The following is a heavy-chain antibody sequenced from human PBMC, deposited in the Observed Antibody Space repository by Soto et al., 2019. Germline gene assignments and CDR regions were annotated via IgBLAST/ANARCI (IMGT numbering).Heavy chain of an antibody. CDR3: AKAGLGLFDY. Sequence: GSLRLSCAASGFTFRSYAMSWVRQAPGKGLEWVSVISGSGGSTYYADSVKGRFTISRDNSKNTLGLQMNSLRAEDTAVYYCAKAGLGLFDYWGQGTLVTVSS. CDR1: GFTFRSYA. V-gene: IGHV3-23*01. CDR2: ISGSGGST. J-gene: IGHJ4*02.